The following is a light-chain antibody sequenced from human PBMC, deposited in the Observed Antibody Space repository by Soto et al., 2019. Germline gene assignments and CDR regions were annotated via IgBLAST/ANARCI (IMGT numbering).Light chain of an antibody. Sequence: EIVMTQSPATLSVSPWERATLSCSASQNVSSDLAWYQQKPGQAPRLIIYGASTRATGTPARFSGSGSGTEFTPTISSLQSEDFATYYCQQYNSYPLTFGRGTKVDIK. CDR2: GAS. J-gene: IGKJ4*01. CDR1: QNVSSD. V-gene: IGKV3-15*01. CDR3: QQYNSYPLT.